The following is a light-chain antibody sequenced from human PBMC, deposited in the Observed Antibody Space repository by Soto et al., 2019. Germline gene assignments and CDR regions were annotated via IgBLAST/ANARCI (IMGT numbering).Light chain of an antibody. CDR3: SSYTTSSTLV. CDR2: EVN. V-gene: IGLV2-14*01. Sequence: SGLTQPASVYASPGQSITISCTGTSSDIGGYNYVSWYQQHPDKAPKLMIYEVNNRPSGVSDRFSGSKSGNTASLTISGLRPEDEADYYCSSYTTSSTLVFGTGTKVTVL. CDR1: SSDIGGYNY. J-gene: IGLJ1*01.